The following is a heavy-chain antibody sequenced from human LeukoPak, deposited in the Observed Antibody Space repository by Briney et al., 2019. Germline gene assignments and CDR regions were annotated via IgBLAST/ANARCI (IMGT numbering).Heavy chain of an antibody. Sequence: GGSLRLSRTVSGFAFSTYDMNWARHAPGKGLEWVSYISGGSTYIHYTDSVKGRFTISRDNPKNSLNLQMESLSAEDTAVYYCARESGIMVGDYYYYYMDVWGIGTTVTVSS. D-gene: IGHD2-8*01. CDR2: ISGGSTYI. CDR1: GFAFSTYD. CDR3: ARESGIMVGDYYYYYMDV. J-gene: IGHJ6*03. V-gene: IGHV3-21*01.